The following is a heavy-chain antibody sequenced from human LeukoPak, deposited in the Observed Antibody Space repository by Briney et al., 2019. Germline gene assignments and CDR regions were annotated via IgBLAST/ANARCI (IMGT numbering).Heavy chain of an antibody. Sequence: ASVKVSCKASGYTFTDYYMHWVRQAPGQGLEWMGWINPNSGGTNYAQEFQGRVTMTRDTSISTAYMELSSLRSDDTAMYYCARSYSGFGYALHDYWGQGTLVTVSS. J-gene: IGHJ4*02. V-gene: IGHV1-2*02. CDR1: GYTFTDYY. CDR3: ARSYSGFGYALHDY. D-gene: IGHD1-26*01. CDR2: INPNSGGT.